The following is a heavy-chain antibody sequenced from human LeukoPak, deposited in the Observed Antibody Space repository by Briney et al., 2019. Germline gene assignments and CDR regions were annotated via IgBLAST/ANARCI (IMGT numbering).Heavy chain of an antibody. CDR1: GFTFGIHG. D-gene: IGHD2-21*02. V-gene: IGHV3-21*06. CDR3: ARDRCSNSDCPFDC. CDR2: ISTSSTYI. J-gene: IGHJ4*02. Sequence: GGSLRLSCVGSGFTFGIHGMNWVRQAPGKGLGWVSFISTSSTYIKYADSLKGRFTVSRDNVKSSLYLQMSSLTAEDTAVYYCARDRCSNSDCPFDCWGQGTLVTVSS.